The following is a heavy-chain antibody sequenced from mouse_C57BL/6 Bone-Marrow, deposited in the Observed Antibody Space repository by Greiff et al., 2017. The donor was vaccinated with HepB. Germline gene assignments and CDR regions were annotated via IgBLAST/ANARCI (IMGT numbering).Heavy chain of an antibody. CDR2: ISDGGSYT. CDR1: GFTFSSYA. Sequence: DVMLVESGGGLVKPGGSLKLSCAASGFTFSSYAMSWVRQTPEKRLEWVATISDGGSYTYYPDNVKGRFTISRDNAKNNLYLQMSHLKSEDTAMYYCARSLLLRRGAYWGQGTLVTVSA. CDR3: ARSLLLRRGAY. V-gene: IGHV5-4*03. J-gene: IGHJ3*01. D-gene: IGHD1-1*01.